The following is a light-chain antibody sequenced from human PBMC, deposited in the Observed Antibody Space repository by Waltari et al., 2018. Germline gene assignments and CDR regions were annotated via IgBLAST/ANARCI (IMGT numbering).Light chain of an antibody. V-gene: IGKV1-39*01. Sequence: DIQMTQSPSSLSASVGDRVTITCRASQRISSYLNWYQQKAGKAPKLLIYGANSLQSGVPRRFSGSQSGTEFTLTISSLQPEDFATYFCQQSYSSSWTFGQGTKVEVK. J-gene: IGKJ1*01. CDR1: QRISSY. CDR3: QQSYSSSWT. CDR2: GAN.